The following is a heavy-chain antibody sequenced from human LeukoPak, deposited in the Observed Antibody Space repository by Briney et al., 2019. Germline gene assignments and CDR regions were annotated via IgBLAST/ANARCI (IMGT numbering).Heavy chain of an antibody. CDR2: IYASGNT. CDR3: ARGIAVAGEDYYYMDV. D-gene: IGHD6-19*01. V-gene: IGHV4-4*07. CDR1: GGSISSDY. Sequence: SETLSLTCTVSGGSISSDYWSWIRQPAGKGLECIGHIYASGNTNYNPSLKSRVTMSIDTSKNQFSLKLSSVTAADTAVYYCARGIAVAGEDYYYMDVWGKGTTVTVSS. J-gene: IGHJ6*03.